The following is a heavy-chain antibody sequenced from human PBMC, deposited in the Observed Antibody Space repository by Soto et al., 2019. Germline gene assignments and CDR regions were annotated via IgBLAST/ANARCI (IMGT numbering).Heavy chain of an antibody. Sequence: PSETLSLTCTVSGGSISSSSYSWSWIRQPPGKGLEWIGYIYYSGSTNYNPSLKSRVTISVDTSKNQFSLKLSSVTAADTAVYYCASSNIAAAGFYYYGMDVWGRGTTVTSP. V-gene: IGHV4-61*01. CDR3: ASSNIAAAGFYYYGMDV. D-gene: IGHD6-13*01. CDR2: IYYSGST. J-gene: IGHJ6*02. CDR1: GGSISSSSYS.